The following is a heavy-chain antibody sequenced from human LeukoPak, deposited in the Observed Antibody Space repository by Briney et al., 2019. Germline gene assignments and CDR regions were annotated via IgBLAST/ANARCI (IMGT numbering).Heavy chain of an antibody. Sequence: GGSLRLSCAASGFTFSDYYMSWLRQAPGKGLEWVSYISSSGSTIYYADSVKGRFTISRDNAKNSLYLQMNSLRAEDTAVYYCARDEEQWELESGFDYWGQGTLVTVSS. CDR1: GFTFSDYY. J-gene: IGHJ4*02. V-gene: IGHV3-11*01. D-gene: IGHD1-26*01. CDR2: ISSSGSTI. CDR3: ARDEEQWELESGFDY.